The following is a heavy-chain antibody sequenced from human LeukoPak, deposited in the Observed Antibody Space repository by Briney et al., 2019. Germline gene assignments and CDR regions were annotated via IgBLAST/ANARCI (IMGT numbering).Heavy chain of an antibody. CDR2: IIPIFGTA. CDR3: ARDPLVVVPAAQDIVATEVDY. Sequence: GASVKVSCKASGGTFSSYAISWVRQAPGQGLEWMRGIIPIFGTANYAQKFQGRVTITADESTSTAYMELSSLRSEDTAVYYCARDPLVVVPAAQDIVATEVDYWGQGTLVTVSS. V-gene: IGHV1-69*13. D-gene: IGHD2-2*01. J-gene: IGHJ4*02. CDR1: GGTFSSYA.